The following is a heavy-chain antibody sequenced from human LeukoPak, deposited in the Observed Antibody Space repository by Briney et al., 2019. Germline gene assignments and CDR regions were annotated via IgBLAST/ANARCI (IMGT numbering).Heavy chain of an antibody. CDR3: ARDLGIAAPPYYYYYGMDV. D-gene: IGHD6-6*01. CDR1: GYTFTSYY. CDR2: INPSGGST. J-gene: IGHJ6*02. Sequence: ASVKVSCKASGYTFTSYYMHWVRQAPGQGLEWMGIINPSGGSTSYAQKFQGRVTISVDTSKNQFSLKLSSVTAADTAVYYCARDLGIAAPPYYYYYGMDVWGQGTTVTVSS. V-gene: IGHV1-46*01.